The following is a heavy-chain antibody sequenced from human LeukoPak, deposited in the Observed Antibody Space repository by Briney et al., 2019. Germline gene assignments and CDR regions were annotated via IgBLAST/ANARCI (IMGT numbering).Heavy chain of an antibody. V-gene: IGHV1-3*04. CDR3: ARIWGSGSYGGY. J-gene: IGHJ4*02. Sequence: GASVKVSCKASGYTFTSYAMHWVRQAPGQRLEWMGWINTGNGNTKYSQKFQGRVTITADKSTSTAFMELSSLRSEDTAVYYCARIWGSGSYGGYWGQGTLVTVSS. CDR2: INTGNGNT. CDR1: GYTFTSYA. D-gene: IGHD3-10*01.